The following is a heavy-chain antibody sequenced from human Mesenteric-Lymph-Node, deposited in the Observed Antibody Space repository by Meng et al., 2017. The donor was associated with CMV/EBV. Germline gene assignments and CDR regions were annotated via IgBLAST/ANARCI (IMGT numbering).Heavy chain of an antibody. Sequence: GESLKISCAASGFTFSSYAIHWVRQGPGKGLEWVAFISHDGSNKYHADSVKGRFTISRDNSKNTLYLQMNSLRAEDTALYYCAKDTLITFGGVAGAFDVWGQGTMVTVSS. J-gene: IGHJ3*01. CDR3: AKDTLITFGGVAGAFDV. D-gene: IGHD3-16*01. V-gene: IGHV3-30-3*01. CDR1: GFTFSSYA. CDR2: ISHDGSNK.